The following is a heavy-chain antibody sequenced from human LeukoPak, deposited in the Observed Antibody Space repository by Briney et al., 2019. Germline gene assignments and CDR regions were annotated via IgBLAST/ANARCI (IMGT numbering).Heavy chain of an antibody. CDR1: GFTFSSYG. CDR3: AKTRSLGAARPVRRYYFDY. V-gene: IGHV3-23*01. CDR2: ISGSGGST. J-gene: IGHJ4*02. D-gene: IGHD6-6*01. Sequence: GGSLRLSCAAAGFTFSSYGMHWVHQAPGKGLEWVSAISGSGGSTYYADSVKGRFTISRDNSKNTLYLQMNSLRAEDTAVYYCAKTRSLGAARPVRRYYFDYWGQGTLVTVSS.